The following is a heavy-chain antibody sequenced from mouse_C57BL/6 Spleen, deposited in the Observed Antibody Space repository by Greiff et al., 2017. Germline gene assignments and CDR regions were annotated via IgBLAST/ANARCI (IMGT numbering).Heavy chain of an antibody. V-gene: IGHV1-18*01. CDR3: AREGHYGTFFYAMDY. CDR2: INPNNGGT. J-gene: IGHJ4*01. Sequence: EVQLQESGPELVKPGASVKIPCKASGYTFTDYNMDWVKQSHGKSLEWIGDINPNNGGTIYNQKFKGKATLTVDKSSSTAYMELRSLTSEDTAVYTNAREGHYGTFFYAMDYWGQGTSVTVSS. D-gene: IGHD2-1*01. CDR1: GYTFTDYN.